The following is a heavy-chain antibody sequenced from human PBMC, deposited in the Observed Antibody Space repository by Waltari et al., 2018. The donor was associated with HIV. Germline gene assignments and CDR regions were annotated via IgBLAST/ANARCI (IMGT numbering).Heavy chain of an antibody. J-gene: IGHJ5*02. D-gene: IGHD3-10*01. CDR1: GFTFSNAW. CDR2: IKSKTDGGTT. Sequence: GGLVKPGGSLRLSCAASGFTFSNAWMSWVRQAPGKGLEWVGRIKSKTDGGTTDYGAPVKGRFTISRDDSKNTLYLQMNSLKTEEPAVYYCTNARRTITMVRGVETLYNWFDPWGQGTLVTVSS. CDR3: TNARRTITMVRGVETLYNWFDP. V-gene: IGHV3-15*01.